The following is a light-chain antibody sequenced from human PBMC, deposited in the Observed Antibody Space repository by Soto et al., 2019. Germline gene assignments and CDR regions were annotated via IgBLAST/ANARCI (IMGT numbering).Light chain of an antibody. CDR3: GTWDSSLSAGGYV. CDR1: SSNIGNNY. V-gene: IGLV1-51*01. Sequence: QSALTQPASVSGSPGQSITISCSGSSSNIGNNYVSWYQQLPGTAPKLLIYDNNKRPSGIPDRFSGSKSGTSATLGITGLQTGDEADYYCGTWDSSLSAGGYVFGTGTKLTVL. J-gene: IGLJ1*01. CDR2: DNN.